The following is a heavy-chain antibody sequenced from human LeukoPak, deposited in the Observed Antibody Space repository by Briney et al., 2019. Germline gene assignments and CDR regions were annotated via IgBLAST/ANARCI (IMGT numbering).Heavy chain of an antibody. Sequence: GASVKVSCKASGYTFTSYGISWVRQAPGQGLEWMGWISAYNGNTNYAQKLQGRVTMTTDTSTSTAYMELRSLRSDDTAVYYCARDPGSSIAVAGFDLWGRGTLVTVSS. CDR2: ISAYNGNT. CDR1: GYTFTSYG. V-gene: IGHV1-18*01. J-gene: IGHJ2*01. D-gene: IGHD6-19*01. CDR3: ARDPGSSIAVAGFDL.